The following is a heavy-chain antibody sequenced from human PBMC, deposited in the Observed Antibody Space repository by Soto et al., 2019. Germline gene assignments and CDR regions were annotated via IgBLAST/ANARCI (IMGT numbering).Heavy chain of an antibody. CDR3: ARDKITGLFDY. CDR2: INHSGST. Sequence: SETLSLTCAVYGGSFSAYDWTWIRQPPGTGLEWIGEINHSGSTNYNPSHKSRVTISVDTSKNQFSLKLTSVTAADTAVYYCARDKITGLFDYWGQGTLVTVSS. D-gene: IGHD2-8*02. V-gene: IGHV4-34*01. J-gene: IGHJ4*02. CDR1: GGSFSAYD.